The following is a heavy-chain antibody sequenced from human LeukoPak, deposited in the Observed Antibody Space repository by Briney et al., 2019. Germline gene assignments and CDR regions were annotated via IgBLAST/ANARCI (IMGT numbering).Heavy chain of an antibody. J-gene: IGHJ4*02. V-gene: IGHV4-31*03. CDR1: GGSISSGGYY. Sequence: SSQTLSLTCTVSGGSISSGGYYWSWIRQHPGMGMEWIGSMYYSGSTYYNPSLKSRLTISVDTSKNQFSLKLSSVTAADTAAYYCAREDPGITMVRGGSFDYWGQGTLVTVSS. D-gene: IGHD3-10*01. CDR3: AREDPGITMVRGGSFDY. CDR2: MYYSGST.